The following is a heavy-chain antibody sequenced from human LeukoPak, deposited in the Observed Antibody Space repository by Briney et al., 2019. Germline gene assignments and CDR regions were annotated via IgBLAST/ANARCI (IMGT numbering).Heavy chain of an antibody. J-gene: IGHJ6*03. CDR2: ISSSSSTI. V-gene: IGHV3-48*04. CDR3: ARRSGGSLKGHYYYYMDV. Sequence: PGGSLRLSCAASGFTFSSYSMNWVRQAPGKGLEWVSYISSSSSTIYYADSVKGRFTISRDNAKNSQYLQMNSLRAEDTAVYYCARRSGGSLKGHYYYYMDVWGKGTTVTVSS. D-gene: IGHD2-15*01. CDR1: GFTFSSYS.